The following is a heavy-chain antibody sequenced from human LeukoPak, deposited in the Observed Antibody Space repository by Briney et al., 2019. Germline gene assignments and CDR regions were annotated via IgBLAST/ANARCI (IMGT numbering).Heavy chain of an antibody. V-gene: IGHV1-8*01. CDR3: ARGPALTTVTPYVHY. J-gene: IGHJ4*02. CDR2: MNPNSGNT. D-gene: IGHD4-17*01. Sequence: GASVKVSCKASGYTFTSYYINWVRQATGQGLEWMGWMNPNSGNTGYAQKFQGRVTMTRNTSISTAYMELSSVRSEDTAVYYCARGPALTTVTPYVHYWGQGALVTVSS. CDR1: GYTFTSYY.